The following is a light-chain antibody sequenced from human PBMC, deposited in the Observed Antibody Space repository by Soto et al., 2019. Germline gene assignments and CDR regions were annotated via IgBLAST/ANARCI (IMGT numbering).Light chain of an antibody. J-gene: IGLJ1*01. Sequence: ALTQPPSASGSPGQSVTISCTGTSSDVGGYNYVSWYQQHPGKAPELMIYEVSKRPSGVPDRFSGSKSGNTASLTVSGLQAEDEADYYCSSYAGSNNYVFGTGTKVTVL. CDR3: SSYAGSNNYV. V-gene: IGLV2-8*01. CDR2: EVS. CDR1: SSDVGGYNY.